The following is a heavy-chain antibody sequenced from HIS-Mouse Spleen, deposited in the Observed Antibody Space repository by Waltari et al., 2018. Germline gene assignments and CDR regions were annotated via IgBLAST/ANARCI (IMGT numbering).Heavy chain of an antibody. D-gene: IGHD6-19*01. CDR1: GFTVSSHY. Sequence: EVQLVETGGGLIQPGGSLGLSCGASGFTVSSHYMSWVRQAPGKGLECVSVIYSGSSTYYADSVKGRFTISRDNSKNTLYLQMNSLRAEDTAVYYCAREWAVAGTRDWYFDLWGRGTLVTVSS. CDR3: AREWAVAGTRDWYFDL. V-gene: IGHV3-53*02. CDR2: IYSGSST. J-gene: IGHJ2*01.